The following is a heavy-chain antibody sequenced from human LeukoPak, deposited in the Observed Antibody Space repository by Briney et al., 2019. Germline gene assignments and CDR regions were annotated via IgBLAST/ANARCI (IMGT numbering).Heavy chain of an antibody. J-gene: IGHJ1*01. CDR1: EITFSGAW. CDR3: ARVSGPGMNEYYHL. Sequence: PGGSLRLSCAASEITFSGAWMHWVRQAPGKGLVWVSRINDDGSFRRYANSVKGRFTISRDNAKNTLFLQMDSLRAEDTAVYYCARVSGPGMNEYYHLWGQGTLVTVSS. V-gene: IGHV3-74*01. CDR2: INDDGSFR. D-gene: IGHD3-10*01.